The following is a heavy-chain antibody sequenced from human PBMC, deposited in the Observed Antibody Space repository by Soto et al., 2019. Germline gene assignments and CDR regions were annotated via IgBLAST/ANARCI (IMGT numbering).Heavy chain of an antibody. V-gene: IGHV1-18*04. CDR1: GYTFTSYG. J-gene: IGHJ4*02. CDR2: ISAYNGNT. D-gene: IGHD3-3*01. CDR3: ARAPRFLEWLLYLHYFDY. Sequence: ASVKVSCKASGYTFTSYGISWVRQAPGQGLEWMGWISAYNGNTNYAQKLQGRVTMTTDTSTSTAYMELRSLRSDDTAVYYCARAPRFLEWLLYLHYFDYWGQGTLVTVSS.